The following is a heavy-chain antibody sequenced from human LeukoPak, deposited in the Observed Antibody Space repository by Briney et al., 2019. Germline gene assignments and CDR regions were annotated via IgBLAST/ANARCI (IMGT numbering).Heavy chain of an antibody. D-gene: IGHD6-19*01. CDR2: ISWNSGTI. J-gene: IGHJ1*01. CDR3: ARAYKDRSLAGKKEFFQH. CDR1: GFTFDNYA. V-gene: IGHV3-9*01. Sequence: GRSLRLSCAASGFTFDNYAMNWVRQVPGKGLEWISLISWNSGTIGYADSVKGRFTTSRDNANNFLYLQMNSLRAEDTALYYCARAYKDRSLAGKKEFFQHWGQGTLVTVSS.